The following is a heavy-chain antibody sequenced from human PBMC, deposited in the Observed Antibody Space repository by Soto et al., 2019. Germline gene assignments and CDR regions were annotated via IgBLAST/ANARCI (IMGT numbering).Heavy chain of an antibody. CDR3: ARDTGCGYSYGWIGYYYGMDV. J-gene: IGHJ6*02. CDR1: GFTFSSYS. V-gene: IGHV3-21*01. CDR2: ISSSSSYI. D-gene: IGHD5-18*01. Sequence: GGSLRLSCAASGFTFSSYSMNWVRQAPGKGLEWVSSISSSSSYIYYADSVKGRFTISRDNAKNSLYPQMNSLRAEDTAVYYCARDTGCGYSYGWIGYYYGMDVWSQGTTVTVSS.